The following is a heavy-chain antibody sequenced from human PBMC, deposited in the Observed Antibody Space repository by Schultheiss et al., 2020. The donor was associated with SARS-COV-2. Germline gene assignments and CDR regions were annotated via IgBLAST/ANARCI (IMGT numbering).Heavy chain of an antibody. CDR1: GGSISSYY. CDR2: IYYSGST. Sequence: SETLSLTCTVSGGSISSYYWSWIRQPPGKGLEWIGYIYYSGSTNYNPSLKSRVTISVDASKNQFSLKLSSVTAADTAVYYCERGQSSGYYDHWGQGTLVTVSS. D-gene: IGHD3-22*01. V-gene: IGHV4-59*01. J-gene: IGHJ4*02. CDR3: ERGQSSGYYDH.